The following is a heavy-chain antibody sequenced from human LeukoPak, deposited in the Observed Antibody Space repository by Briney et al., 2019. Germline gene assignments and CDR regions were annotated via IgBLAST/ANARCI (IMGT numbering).Heavy chain of an antibody. CDR3: ARSGNYAIGHDAFDI. D-gene: IGHD1-7*01. Sequence: SETLSLTCTVSGGSISSYYWSWIRQPPGKGLEWIGYIYYSGSTNYNPSLKSRVTISVDTSKNQFSLKLSSVTAADTAVYYCARSGNYAIGHDAFDIWGQGTMVTVSS. CDR2: IYYSGST. CDR1: GGSISSYY. J-gene: IGHJ3*02. V-gene: IGHV4-59*01.